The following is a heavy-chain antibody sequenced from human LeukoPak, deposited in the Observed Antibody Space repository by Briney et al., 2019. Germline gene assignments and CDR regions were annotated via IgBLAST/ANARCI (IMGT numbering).Heavy chain of an antibody. J-gene: IGHJ4*02. Sequence: SETLSLTCTVSGGSTSGYYWTWIRQPPGKGLERIGDIYYTGSTNYNPSLKSRVTISVDTSKNQFSLNLSSVTAADTALYYCARFDGDGCNLDYWGQGTLVTVSS. CDR2: IYYTGST. V-gene: IGHV4-59*01. CDR1: GGSTSGYY. D-gene: IGHD5-24*01. CDR3: ARFDGDGCNLDY.